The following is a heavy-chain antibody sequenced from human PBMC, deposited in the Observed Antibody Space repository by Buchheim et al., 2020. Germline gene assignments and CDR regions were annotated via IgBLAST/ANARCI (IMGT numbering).Heavy chain of an antibody. D-gene: IGHD3-3*01. CDR1: GGSFSGYY. Sequence: QVQLQQWGAGLLKPSETLSLTCAVYGGSFSGYYWSWIRQPPGKGLEWIGEINHSGSTNYNPSLTSRVTISVDTSKNQFSLKLSSVTAADTAVYYCARGYYDFWSGYPEYYFDYWGQGTL. V-gene: IGHV4-34*01. J-gene: IGHJ4*02. CDR3: ARGYYDFWSGYPEYYFDY. CDR2: INHSGST.